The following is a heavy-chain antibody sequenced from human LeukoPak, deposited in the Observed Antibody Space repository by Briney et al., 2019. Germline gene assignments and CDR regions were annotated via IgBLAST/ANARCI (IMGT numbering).Heavy chain of an antibody. D-gene: IGHD6-19*01. CDR2: INTNTGNP. V-gene: IGHV7-4-1*02. J-gene: IGHJ3*02. Sequence: GASVKVSCKASGYTFTSYAMNWVRQAPGQGLEWMGWINTNTGNPTYAQGLTGRFVFSLDTSVSTAYLQISSLKAEDTAVYYCARARSGWPHDAFDIWGQGTMVTVSS. CDR3: ARARSGWPHDAFDI. CDR1: GYTFTSYA.